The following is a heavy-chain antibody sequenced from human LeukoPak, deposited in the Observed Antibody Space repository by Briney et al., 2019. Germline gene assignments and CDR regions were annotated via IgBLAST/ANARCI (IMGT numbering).Heavy chain of an antibody. J-gene: IGHJ4*02. CDR3: ARHRGGERRVKFMRIERPTYFDY. V-gene: IGHV4-39*01. CDR2: ISYSGST. Sequence: MPSETLSLTCTVSGGSISSSSYFWGWIRPPPGKGLEWIRTISYSGSTYYNPSLKNRVTISADTSKNQLSLKLTSVTAPYTAVYFWARHRGGERRVKFMRIERPTYFDYWGQGTLVTVSS. CDR1: GGSISSSSYF. D-gene: IGHD3-16*01.